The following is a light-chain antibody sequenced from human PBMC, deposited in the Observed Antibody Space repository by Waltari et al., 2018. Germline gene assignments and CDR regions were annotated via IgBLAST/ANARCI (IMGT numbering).Light chain of an antibody. CDR1: SSNIGAGYD. V-gene: IGLV1-40*01. CDR2: GNS. CDR3: QSYDSSLYWV. J-gene: IGLJ3*02. Sequence: QSVLTQPPSVSGAPGQRVTISCTGSSSNIGAGYDVHWYQQLPGTAPKLPIYGNSNRPSGVPDRFSGSKSGTSASLAITGLQAEDEADYYCQSYDSSLYWVFGGGTKLTVL.